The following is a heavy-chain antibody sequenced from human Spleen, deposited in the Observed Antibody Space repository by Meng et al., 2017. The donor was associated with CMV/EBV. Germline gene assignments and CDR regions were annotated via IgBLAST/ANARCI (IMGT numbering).Heavy chain of an antibody. D-gene: IGHD2-2*01. J-gene: IGHJ4*02. CDR2: IMYDGSDK. Sequence: GGSLRLSCAASGFTFSIFGMHWVRQAPGRGLEWVAFIMYDGSDKYYTDSVKGRFTISRDNSKNTLYLRMNSLRAEDTAVYYCAKVRSGDYQLLPTDYWGQGTLVTVSS. CDR3: AKVRSGDYQLLPTDY. V-gene: IGHV3-30*02. CDR1: GFTFSIFG.